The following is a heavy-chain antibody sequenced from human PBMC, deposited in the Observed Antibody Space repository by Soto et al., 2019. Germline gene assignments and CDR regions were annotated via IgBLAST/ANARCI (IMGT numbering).Heavy chain of an antibody. CDR1: GGTFSSYA. J-gene: IGHJ6*02. CDR3: ARDSRDCSSTSCYELPGYYYYGMDV. CDR2: IIHIFGTA. D-gene: IGHD2-2*01. V-gene: IGHV1-69*13. Sequence: ASVKVSCKASGGTFSSYAISWVRQAPGQGLEWMGGIIHIFGTANYAQKFQGRVTITADESTSTAYMELSSLRSEDTAVYYCARDSRDCSSTSCYELPGYYYYGMDVWGQGTTVTVSS.